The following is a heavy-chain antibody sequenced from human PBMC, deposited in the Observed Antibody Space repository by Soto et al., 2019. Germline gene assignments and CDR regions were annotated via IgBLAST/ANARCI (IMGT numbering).Heavy chain of an antibody. CDR2: ISSGGTYT. D-gene: IGHD3-16*01. J-gene: IGHJ6*02. CDR3: AKFKGRYGRFHGMDA. CDR1: GFTFKNYG. V-gene: IGHV3-23*01. Sequence: EHLLESGGGFVQPGGSLRLSCAASGFTFKNYGMSWVRQAPGKGLEWVSTISSGGTYTDYADSVKGRFTISRDNSDNVLYLQMSGLRAEDAALYFCAKFKGRYGRFHGMDAWGQGTTVAVS.